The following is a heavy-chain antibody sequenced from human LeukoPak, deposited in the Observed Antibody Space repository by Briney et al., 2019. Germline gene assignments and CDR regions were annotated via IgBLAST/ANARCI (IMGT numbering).Heavy chain of an antibody. CDR2: ISDSGGST. J-gene: IGHJ5*02. D-gene: IGHD6-19*01. Sequence: GGSLRLSCAASGFTFSNYDMSWVRQAPGKGLEWVSSISDSGGSTYYADSVEGRFTISRDNSKNTPYLQMTNLRAADTAVYYCAKDLSRAVAADWFDPWDQGSLVTVSS. V-gene: IGHV3-23*01. CDR1: GFTFSNYD. CDR3: AKDLSRAVAADWFDP.